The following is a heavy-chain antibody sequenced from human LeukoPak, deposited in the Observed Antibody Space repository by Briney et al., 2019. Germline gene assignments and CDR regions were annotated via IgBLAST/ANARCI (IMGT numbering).Heavy chain of an antibody. D-gene: IGHD2-2*02. V-gene: IGHV3-23*01. Sequence: PGGSLRLSCAASGFTFSSFAVSWVCQAPGKGLEWVSGISGSGDRTDYADSVKGRFTISRDNSKNTLYLQMNSLRAEDTALYYCAPYTYYFDHWGQGTLVTVSS. CDR3: APYTYYFDH. CDR2: ISGSGDRT. J-gene: IGHJ4*02. CDR1: GFTFSSFA.